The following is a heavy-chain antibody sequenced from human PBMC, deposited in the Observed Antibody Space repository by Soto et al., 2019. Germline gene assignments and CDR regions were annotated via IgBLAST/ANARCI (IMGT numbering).Heavy chain of an antibody. J-gene: IGHJ4*02. Sequence: GGSLRPSCAASTFTFRSFWMHWFRQSPGNGLVWDSRINSDGSRASYADAVKGRFTITRDNGKNTLYRQMNSRGAEDTAVDYCARGPAMVNDWGQGTLVTVSS. CDR1: TFTFRSFW. CDR3: ARGPAMVND. V-gene: IGHV3-74*01. CDR2: INSDGSRA. D-gene: IGHD5-18*01.